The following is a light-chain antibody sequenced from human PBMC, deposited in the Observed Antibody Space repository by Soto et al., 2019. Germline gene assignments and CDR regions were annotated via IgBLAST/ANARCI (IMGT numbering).Light chain of an antibody. CDR2: SAS. Sequence: ETLMTQSPATLSVSPGERATLSCRASQSVSSYLAWYQQKPGQAPRLLIYSASTRATGIPARFSGSGSGTEFILPISSLQSEDFAVYYCQQYSKWPLTFGGGTKVEIK. J-gene: IGKJ4*01. CDR3: QQYSKWPLT. V-gene: IGKV3-15*01. CDR1: QSVSSY.